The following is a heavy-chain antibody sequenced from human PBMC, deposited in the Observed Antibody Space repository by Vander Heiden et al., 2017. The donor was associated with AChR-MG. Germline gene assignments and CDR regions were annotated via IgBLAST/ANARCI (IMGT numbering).Heavy chain of an antibody. Sequence: VQLVQSGAEVQKPGESLKIPRKGSGYSFTSSWIGWVRQMPGKGLEWMGIIYPGDSDTRYSPSFQGQVTISADKSISTAYLQWSSLKASDTAMYYCARCSLTPAPDRPGCYFDYWGQGTLVTVSS. V-gene: IGHV5-51*01. CDR1: GYSFTSSW. D-gene: IGHD2-8*01. CDR3: ARCSLTPAPDRPGCYFDY. J-gene: IGHJ4*02. CDR2: IYPGDSDT.